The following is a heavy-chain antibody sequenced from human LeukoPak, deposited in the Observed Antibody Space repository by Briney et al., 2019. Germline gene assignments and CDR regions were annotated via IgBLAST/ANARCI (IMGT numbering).Heavy chain of an antibody. J-gene: IGHJ4*02. CDR2: INSDGSST. D-gene: IGHD4-23*01. CDR1: GFTFSSYS. CDR3: ARDPRNYGGNPFDY. Sequence: PGGSLRLSCAASGFTFSSYSMNWVRQAPGKGLEWVSRINSDGSSTSYADSVKGRFTISRDNAKNTLYLQMNSLRAEDTAVYYCARDPRNYGGNPFDYWGQGTLVTVSS. V-gene: IGHV3-74*01.